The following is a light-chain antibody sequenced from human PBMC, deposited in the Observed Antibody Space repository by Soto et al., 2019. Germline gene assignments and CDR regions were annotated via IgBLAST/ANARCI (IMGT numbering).Light chain of an antibody. V-gene: IGKV3-15*01. Sequence: EIGITQSASTLSVSPGERATLSCRASQSVSSNLAWYQQKPGQAPRLLIYGASTRAPGIPARFSGSGSGTEFTLTISSLQSEDFAVYYCQQYNNWPSWTFGQGTKVDIK. CDR1: QSVSSN. CDR2: GAS. CDR3: QQYNNWPSWT. J-gene: IGKJ1*01.